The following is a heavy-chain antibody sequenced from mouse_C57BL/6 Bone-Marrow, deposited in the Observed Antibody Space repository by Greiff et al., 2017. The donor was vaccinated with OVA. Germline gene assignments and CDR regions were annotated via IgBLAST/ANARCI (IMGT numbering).Heavy chain of an antibody. J-gene: IGHJ3*01. D-gene: IGHD2-4*01. CDR1: GFTFSSYA. CDR2: ISDGGSYT. Sequence: EVKVVESGGGLVKPGGSLKLSCAASGFTFSSYAMSWVRQTPEKRLEWVATISDGGSYTYYPDNVKGRFTISRDNAKNNLYLQMSHLKSEDTAMYYCARGAYDYLFAYWGQGTLVTVSA. CDR3: ARGAYDYLFAY. V-gene: IGHV5-4*03.